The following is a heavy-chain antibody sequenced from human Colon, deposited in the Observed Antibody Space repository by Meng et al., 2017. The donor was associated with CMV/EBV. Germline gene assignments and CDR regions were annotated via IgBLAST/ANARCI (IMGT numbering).Heavy chain of an antibody. D-gene: IGHD6-6*01. CDR3: AREVVPGRRMDV. J-gene: IGHJ6*02. Sequence: GESLKISCAASGFTFSSYAMNWVRQAPGKGLEWVASISTGSSYIYYADSLKGRFTISRDNAKDSLYLQIDSLRAEDTGVYYCAREVVPGRRMDVWGQRTTVTVSS. CDR1: GFTFSSYA. CDR2: ISTGSSYI. V-gene: IGHV3-21*01.